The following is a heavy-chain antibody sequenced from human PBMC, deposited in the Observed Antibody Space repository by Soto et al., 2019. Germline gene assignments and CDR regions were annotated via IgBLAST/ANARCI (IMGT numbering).Heavy chain of an antibody. J-gene: IGHJ6*02. CDR3: AGETVVYYYGMDV. CDR1: GGSISSGGYY. V-gene: IGHV4-31*03. CDR2: IYYSGST. Sequence: SETLSLTCTVSGGSISSGGYYWSWIRQHPGKGLEWIGYIYYSGSTYYNPSLKSRVTISVDTSKNQFSLKLSSVTAADTAVYYCAGETVVYYYGMDVWGQGTTVTVSS. D-gene: IGHD2-15*01.